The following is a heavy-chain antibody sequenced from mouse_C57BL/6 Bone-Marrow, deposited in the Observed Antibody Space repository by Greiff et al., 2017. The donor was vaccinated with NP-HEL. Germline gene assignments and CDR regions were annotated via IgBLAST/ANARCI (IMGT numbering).Heavy chain of an antibody. CDR3: ARAYYGSSLSYWYFDV. CDR2: ISSGSSTI. CDR1: GFTFSDYG. Sequence: EVQLVESGGGLVKPGGSLKLSCAASGFTFSDYGMHWVRQAPEKGLEWVAYISSGSSTIYYADTVKGRFTISRDNAKNTPFLQMTSLRSEDTAMYYCARAYYGSSLSYWYFDVWGTGTTVTVSS. V-gene: IGHV5-17*01. D-gene: IGHD1-1*01. J-gene: IGHJ1*03.